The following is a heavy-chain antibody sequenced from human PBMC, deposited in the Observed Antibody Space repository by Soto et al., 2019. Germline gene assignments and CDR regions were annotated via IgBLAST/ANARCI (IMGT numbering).Heavy chain of an antibody. CDR3: ARGVAFEYSSSGWAFDI. D-gene: IGHD6-6*01. CDR1: GDSVSSNSAA. Sequence: SQTLSLTCAISGDSVSSNSAAWNWIRQSPSRGLEWLGRTYYRSKWYNDYAVSVKSRITINPDTSKNQFSLQLNSVTPEDTAVYYCARGVAFEYSSSGWAFDIWGQGTMVTVSS. J-gene: IGHJ3*02. CDR2: TYYRSKWYN. V-gene: IGHV6-1*01.